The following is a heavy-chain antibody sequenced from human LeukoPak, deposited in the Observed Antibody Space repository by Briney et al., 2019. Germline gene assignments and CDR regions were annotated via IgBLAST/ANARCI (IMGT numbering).Heavy chain of an antibody. CDR3: ARSLWSQSPIPTY. D-gene: IGHD2-21*01. V-gene: IGHV4-30-4*01. Sequence: PSQTLSLTCTVSGGSISSGDYSWSWIRQPPGKGLEWIGYIYYSGSTYYNPSLKSRVTISVDTSKNQFSLKLSSVTAADTAVYYCARSLWSQSPIPTYWGQGTLVTVSS. J-gene: IGHJ4*02. CDR1: GGSISSGDYS. CDR2: IYYSGST.